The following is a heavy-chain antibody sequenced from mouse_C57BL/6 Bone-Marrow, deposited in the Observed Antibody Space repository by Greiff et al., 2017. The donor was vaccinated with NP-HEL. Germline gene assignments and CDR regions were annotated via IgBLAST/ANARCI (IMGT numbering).Heavy chain of an antibody. V-gene: IGHV1-69*01. J-gene: IGHJ1*03. CDR1: GYTFTSYW. Sequence: VQLQQPGAELVMPGASVKLSCKASGYTFTSYWMHWVKQRPGQGLEWIGEIDPSASYTNYNQTFKGKSTLTVDKSSSTAYMQLSSLTSEDSAVYYGARGDGSSYGYWYFDVWGTGTTVTVSS. CDR2: IDPSASYT. D-gene: IGHD1-1*01. CDR3: ARGDGSSYGYWYFDV.